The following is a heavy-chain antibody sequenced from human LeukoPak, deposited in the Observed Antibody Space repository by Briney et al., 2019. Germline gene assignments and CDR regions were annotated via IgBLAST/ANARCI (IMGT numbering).Heavy chain of an antibody. Sequence: GGSLRLSCAASGFTFSSYAMHWVRQAPGKGLEWVAVISYDGSNKYYADSVKGRFTISRDNAKNSLYLQISSLRAEDTAHYYCARGFPGIDWGQGTLVTVSA. D-gene: IGHD5-12*01. CDR2: ISYDGSNK. J-gene: IGHJ4*02. V-gene: IGHV3-30-3*01. CDR1: GFTFSSYA. CDR3: ARGFPGID.